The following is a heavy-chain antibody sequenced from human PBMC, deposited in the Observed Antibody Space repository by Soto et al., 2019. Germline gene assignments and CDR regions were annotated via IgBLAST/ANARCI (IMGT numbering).Heavy chain of an antibody. D-gene: IGHD4-17*01. V-gene: IGHV4-31*03. Sequence: SETLSLTCIVSGGSISGDGYYWNWIRQYPGKGLEWIGFIHYTGSTYYNPSLRSRITMSVDTPKSQFSLKVNSVTAADTAVYYCARTLATVTSYNYFGLDVLVQGTTVT. CDR3: ARTLATVTSYNYFGLDV. CDR1: GGSISGDGYY. J-gene: IGHJ6*02. CDR2: IHYTGST.